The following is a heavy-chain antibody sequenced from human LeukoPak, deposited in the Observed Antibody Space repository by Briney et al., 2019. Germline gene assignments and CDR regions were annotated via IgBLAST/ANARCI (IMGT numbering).Heavy chain of an antibody. CDR3: ARDGGTTVTTPTDY. V-gene: IGHV1-18*01. D-gene: IGHD4-17*01. CDR1: GYTFTSYG. J-gene: IGHJ4*02. CDR2: ISAYNGNT. Sequence: EASVKVSCKASGYTFTSYGISWVRQAAGQGLEWMGWISAYNGNTNYAQKLQGRVTMTTDTSTSTAYMELRSLRSDDTAVYYCARDGGTTVTTPTDYWGQGTLVTVSS.